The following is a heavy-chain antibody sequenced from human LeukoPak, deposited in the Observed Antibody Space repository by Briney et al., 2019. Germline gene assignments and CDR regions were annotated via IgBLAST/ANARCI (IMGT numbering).Heavy chain of an antibody. CDR1: GFTVGASY. CDR3: ARQSSAATTFDS. Sequence: GGSLRLSCVASGFTVGASYMSWVRQAPRKGLEWVTAIYSGGTTYYADSVKGRFTISRDNSQNTVYLQMDSLRVEDTAVYFCARQSSAATTFDSWGQGTLVTVSS. CDR2: IYSGGTT. J-gene: IGHJ4*02. D-gene: IGHD4-17*01. V-gene: IGHV3-66*04.